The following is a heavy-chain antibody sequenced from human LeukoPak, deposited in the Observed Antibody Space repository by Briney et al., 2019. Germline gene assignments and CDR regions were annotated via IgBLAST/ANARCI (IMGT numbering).Heavy chain of an antibody. D-gene: IGHD2-15*01. V-gene: IGHV3-23*01. CDR3: AKGPPRGYCSGGSCYFDY. J-gene: IGHJ4*02. CDR2: ISASGGST. CDR1: GFTFSTYA. Sequence: GGSLRLSCAASGFTFSTYAMSWVRQAPGKGLEWVSSISASGGSTYYVDSVKGRFTISRDNSKNTLYLQMNSLRAEDTAVYYCAKGPPRGYCSGGSCYFDYWGQGTLVTVSS.